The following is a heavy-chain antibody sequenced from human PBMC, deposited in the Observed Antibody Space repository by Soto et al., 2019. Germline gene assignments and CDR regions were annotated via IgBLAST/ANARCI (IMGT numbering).Heavy chain of an antibody. J-gene: IGHJ6*03. V-gene: IGHV4-34*01. CDR1: GGSFSGYY. CDR3: ARERVTRAYYYMDV. CDR2: INHSGST. D-gene: IGHD2-21*02. Sequence: SETLTLTCAVYGGSFSGYYWSWIRQHPGKGLEWIGEINHSGSTNYNPSLKSRVTISVDTSKNQFSLKLSSVTAADTAVYYCARERVTRAYYYMDVWGKGTTVTVSS.